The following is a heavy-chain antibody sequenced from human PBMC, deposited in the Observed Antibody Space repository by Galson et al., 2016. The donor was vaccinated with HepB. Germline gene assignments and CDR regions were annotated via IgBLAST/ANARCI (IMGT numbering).Heavy chain of an antibody. CDR1: GGSISSYY. Sequence: ETLSLTCTVSGGSISSYYWSWFRQPPGKGLEWIGYIYYSGSTNYNPSLKSRVTISVDTSKNQFSLKLSSVTAADTAVYYCARIDYSIVYFDYWGQGTLVTVSS. D-gene: IGHD4-11*01. J-gene: IGHJ4*02. CDR3: ARIDYSIVYFDY. V-gene: IGHV4-59*01. CDR2: IYYSGST.